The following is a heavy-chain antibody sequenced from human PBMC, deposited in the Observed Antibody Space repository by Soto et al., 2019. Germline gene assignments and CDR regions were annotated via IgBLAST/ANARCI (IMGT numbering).Heavy chain of an antibody. D-gene: IGHD6-19*01. CDR1: GYTFTSYG. V-gene: IGHV1-18*01. J-gene: IGHJ6*03. CDR3: ARAVAGSLLVYYYYMDV. CDR2: ISAYNGNT. Sequence: ASVKVSCKASGYTFTSYGISWVRQAPGQGLEWMGWISAYNGNTNYAQKLQGRVTMTTDTSTSTAYMELRSLRSDDTAVYYCARAVAGSLLVYYYYMDVWGKGTTVTVSS.